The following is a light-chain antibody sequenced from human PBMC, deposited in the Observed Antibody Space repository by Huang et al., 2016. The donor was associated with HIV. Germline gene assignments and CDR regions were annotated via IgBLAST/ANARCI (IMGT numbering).Light chain of an antibody. CDR2: AAS. CDR3: QQYTTAPWT. V-gene: IGKV1-27*01. J-gene: IGKJ1*01. CDR1: QAISNY. Sequence: DIQMTQSPSSLSASVGDRVTITCRASQAISNYLAWYQQKPGKVPTLLIYAASTLQSGVPSRFSGSGSGTDFTLTISGLQPEDVASYYCQQYTTAPWTFGQGTKVEIK.